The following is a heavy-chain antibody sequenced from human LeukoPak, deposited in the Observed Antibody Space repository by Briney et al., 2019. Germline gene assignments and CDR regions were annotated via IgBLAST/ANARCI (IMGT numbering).Heavy chain of an antibody. Sequence: GESLRLSCAASGFTFSSYEMNWVRQAPGKGLEWVSYISSSGSTIYYADSVKGRFTIYRDNVKNSLHLQMNSLRAEDTAVYYCAELGITMIGGVWGKGTTVTISS. CDR2: ISSSGSTI. D-gene: IGHD3-10*02. J-gene: IGHJ6*04. CDR3: AELGITMIGGV. CDR1: GFTFSSYE. V-gene: IGHV3-48*03.